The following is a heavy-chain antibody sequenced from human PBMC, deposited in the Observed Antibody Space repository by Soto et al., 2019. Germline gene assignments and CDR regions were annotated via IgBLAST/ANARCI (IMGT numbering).Heavy chain of an antibody. V-gene: IGHV4-34*01. D-gene: IGHD3-3*01. Sequence: SETLSLTCAVYGGSFSGYYWSWIRQPPGRGLEWIGEINHSGSTNYNPSLKSRVTISVDTSKNQFSLKLSSVTAADTAVYYCARKARYAIFGVVIISGSWFDPWGQGTLVTVS. CDR2: INHSGST. CDR3: ARKARYAIFGVVIISGSWFDP. J-gene: IGHJ5*02. CDR1: GGSFSGYY.